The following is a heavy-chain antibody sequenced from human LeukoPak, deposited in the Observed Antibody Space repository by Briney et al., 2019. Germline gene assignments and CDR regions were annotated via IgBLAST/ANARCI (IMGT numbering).Heavy chain of an antibody. V-gene: IGHV3-23*01. D-gene: IGHD5-18*01. Sequence: QSGGSLRLSCAASGFTFSSSAMSWVRQAPGKGLEWVSAISNNGGYTYYADSVQGRFTISRDNSKSTLCLQMNSLRAEDTAVYYCARVGWIPTNFDYWGQGTLVTVSS. J-gene: IGHJ4*02. CDR1: GFTFSSSA. CDR2: ISNNGGYT. CDR3: ARVGWIPTNFDY.